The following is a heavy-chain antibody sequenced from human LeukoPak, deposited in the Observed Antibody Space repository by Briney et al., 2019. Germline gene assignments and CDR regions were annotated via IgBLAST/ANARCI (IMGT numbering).Heavy chain of an antibody. CDR3: ARDLYRIVVVPHYFDY. CDR2: INWNGGST. J-gene: IGHJ4*02. V-gene: IGHV3-20*04. CDR1: GFTFDDYG. D-gene: IGHD3-22*01. Sequence: GGSLRLSCAASGFTFDDYGMSWVRQAPGRGLEWVSGINWNGGSTGYADSVKGRFTISRDNAKNSLYLQMNSLRAEDTAVYYCARDLYRIVVVPHYFDYWGQGTLVTVSS.